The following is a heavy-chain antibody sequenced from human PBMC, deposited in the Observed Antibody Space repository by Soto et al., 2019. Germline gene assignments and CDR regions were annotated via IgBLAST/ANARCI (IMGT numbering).Heavy chain of an antibody. CDR1: GGSFSGYY. D-gene: IGHD2-8*02. CDR3: ARDKITGLFDY. J-gene: IGHJ4*02. V-gene: IGHV4-34*01. CDR2: INHSGST. Sequence: QVQLQQSGAGLLKPSETLSLTCAVYGGSFSGYYWTWIRQPPGTGLEWIGEINHSGSTNYNPSLNSPATISVYTSTNQSSLKLTSVPAADTAVYYCARDKITGLFDYWGQGTLVTVSS.